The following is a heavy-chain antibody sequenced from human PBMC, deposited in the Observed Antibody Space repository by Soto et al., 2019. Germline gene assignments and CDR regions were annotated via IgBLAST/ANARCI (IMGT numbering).Heavy chain of an antibody. J-gene: IGHJ5*02. CDR3: ANDPLPAGIALGGTAWFDP. V-gene: IGHV3-23*01. D-gene: IGHD6-19*01. CDR1: GFTFSSYA. CDR2: ISGSGGST. Sequence: PGGSLRLSCAASGFTFSSYAMSWVRQAPGKGLEWVSAISGSGGSTYHADSVKGRFTISRDNSKNTLYLQMNSLRAEDTAVYYCANDPLPAGIALGGTAWFDPGGQGPLVTLSS.